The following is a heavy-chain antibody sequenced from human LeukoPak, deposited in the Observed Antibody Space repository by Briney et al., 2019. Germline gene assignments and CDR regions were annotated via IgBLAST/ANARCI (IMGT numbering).Heavy chain of an antibody. V-gene: IGHV3-48*03. J-gene: IGHJ1*01. CDR2: ISGSGTTR. D-gene: IGHD2-8*01. CDR1: GFSFSSYD. CDR3: ARGDSGTSAEYFQH. Sequence: PGGSLRLSCAASGFSFSSYDMNWVRQAPGKGLEWVSYISGSGTTRYSADSVKGRFTISRDNAKNSLYLQMNSLRAEDTAVYYCARGDSGTSAEYFQHWGQGTLVSVSS.